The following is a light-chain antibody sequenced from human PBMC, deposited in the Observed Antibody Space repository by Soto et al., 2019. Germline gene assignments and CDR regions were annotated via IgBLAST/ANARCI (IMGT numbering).Light chain of an antibody. CDR2: GAS. Sequence: EIVLTQSPGTLSSSPGERATLSCRASQSVSRSYLAWYQQKPGQAPRLLIYGASSRATGIPDRFSGSGSGTDFTLTISRLEPEDFAVYYCQQYGSSPWTFGQGTKVEIK. CDR3: QQYGSSPWT. V-gene: IGKV3-20*01. CDR1: QSVSRSY. J-gene: IGKJ1*01.